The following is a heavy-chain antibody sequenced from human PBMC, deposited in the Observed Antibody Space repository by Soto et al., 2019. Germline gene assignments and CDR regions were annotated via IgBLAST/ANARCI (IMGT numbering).Heavy chain of an antibody. Sequence: QVQLIQSGAEVKKPGSSVKVSCRASGGTFSSFGVNWVRQAPGQGLEWMGEIIPIYGKPNYAQKFQGRVTITADEPAGTAYMELTSLRPGETAVYYCARGRDSSGYYYGFYFDSWGRGTLVTVSS. CDR2: IIPIYGKP. D-gene: IGHD3-22*01. V-gene: IGHV1-69*01. J-gene: IGHJ4*02. CDR3: ARGRDSSGYYYGFYFDS. CDR1: GGTFSSFG.